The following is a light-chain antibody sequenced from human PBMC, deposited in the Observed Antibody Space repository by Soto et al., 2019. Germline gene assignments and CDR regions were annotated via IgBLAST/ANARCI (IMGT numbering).Light chain of an antibody. CDR3: QQYESSSVT. CDR1: QTVIRTH. Sequence: PGEGATLSCQASQTVIRTHLGWYQQKTGQAPRLLIYATSNRATGIPDRFSGSGSGRDVTLTLDSLEQEDGAVDEGQQYESSSVTFSQGTRLE. CDR2: ATS. J-gene: IGKJ5*01. V-gene: IGKV3-20*01.